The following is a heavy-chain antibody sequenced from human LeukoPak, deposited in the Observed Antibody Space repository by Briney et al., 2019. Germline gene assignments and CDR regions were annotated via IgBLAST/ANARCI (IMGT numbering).Heavy chain of an antibody. J-gene: IGHJ5*02. V-gene: IGHV3-21*01. CDR1: GLSVRKNS. CDR3: ARAGGSWNWFDP. CDR2: ISSSSSYI. Sequence: GGSLRLSCAASGLSVRKNSINWVRQAPGKGLEWVSSISSSSSYIYYADSVKGRFTISRDNSKNSLYLQMNSLRAEDTAVYYCARAGGSWNWFDPWGQGTLVTVSS. D-gene: IGHD2-15*01.